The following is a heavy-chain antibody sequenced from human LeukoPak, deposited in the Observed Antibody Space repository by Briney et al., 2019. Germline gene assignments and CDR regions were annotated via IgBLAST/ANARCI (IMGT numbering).Heavy chain of an antibody. CDR3: ARRYDYVWGSYRPGKREAFDI. J-gene: IGHJ3*02. CDR1: GGSISSSNW. Sequence: SGTLSLTCAVSGGSISSSNWWSWVRQPPGKGLEWIGKIYHSGSTNYNPSLKSRVTISVDKSKNQFSLKLSSVTAADTAVYYCARRYDYVWGSYRPGKREAFDIWGQGTMVTVSS. D-gene: IGHD3-16*02. CDR2: IYHSGST. V-gene: IGHV4-4*02.